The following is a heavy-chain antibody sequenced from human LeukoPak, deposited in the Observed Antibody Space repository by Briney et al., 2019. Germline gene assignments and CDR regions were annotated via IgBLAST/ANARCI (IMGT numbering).Heavy chain of an antibody. J-gene: IGHJ4*02. V-gene: IGHV4-61*01. CDR2: IYYSGST. D-gene: IGHD3-10*01. Sequence: PSETLSLTCTISGGSVSSGSHYWSWIRQPPGKGLGWIGYIYYSGSTNYNPSLKGRVTISVDTSKNQFSLKLSSVTAADTAVYYCARDRFGEPIDYWGQGTLVTVSS. CDR3: ARDRFGEPIDY. CDR1: GGSVSSGSHY.